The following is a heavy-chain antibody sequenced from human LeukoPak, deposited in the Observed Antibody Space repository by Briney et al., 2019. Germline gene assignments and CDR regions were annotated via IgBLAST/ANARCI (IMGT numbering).Heavy chain of an antibody. D-gene: IGHD6-19*01. CDR1: GFTFSSYA. CDR2: ISGSGGST. V-gene: IGHV3-23*01. Sequence: GGSLRLSCAASGFTFSSYAMSWVRQAPGKGLEWVSAISGSGGSTYYADSVKGRFTISRDNSKNTLYLQMNSLRAEDTALYYCATTYSSGWYDYWGQGTLVTVSS. CDR3: ATTYSSGWYDY. J-gene: IGHJ4*02.